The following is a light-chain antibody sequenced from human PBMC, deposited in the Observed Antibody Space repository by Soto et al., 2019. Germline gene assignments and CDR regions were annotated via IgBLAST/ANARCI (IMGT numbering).Light chain of an antibody. Sequence: QAVVTQSPSASASLGAPVKFTCTLSSGHSSNAIVWHQQEPEKGPRYLMKLNSDGSHTKGDGIPDRFSGSSSGAEYYLTISSLQSEDEADYYCQTWGPGFLVFGGGTKVTVL. CDR1: SGHSSNA. V-gene: IGLV4-69*01. J-gene: IGLJ2*01. CDR3: QTWGPGFLV. CDR2: LNSDGSH.